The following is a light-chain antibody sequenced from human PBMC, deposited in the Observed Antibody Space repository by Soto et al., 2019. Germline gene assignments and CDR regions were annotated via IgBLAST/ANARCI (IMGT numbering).Light chain of an antibody. CDR1: QSVNNN. CDR2: AAS. CDR3: QPDNDWPPGGT. V-gene: IGKV3-15*01. Sequence: EIVMTQSPATLSVSPGERATLSCRASQSVNNNLAWYQQKPGQAPRLLIYAASTRATGIPARFSGSGSGTEFTLTLRSLESEDFGVYYCQPDNDWPPGGTFGQGTKVEIK. J-gene: IGKJ1*01.